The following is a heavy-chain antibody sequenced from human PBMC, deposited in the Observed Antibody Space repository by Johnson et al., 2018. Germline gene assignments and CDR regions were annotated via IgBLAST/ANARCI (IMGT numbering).Heavy chain of an antibody. CDR1: GGSISTYY. CDR2: IYNSGTT. V-gene: IGHV4-59*01. CDR3: ARGEFYGSVTFFDY. Sequence: QVQLQESGPGLVKPSETLSLTCTVSGGSISTYYWSWIRQPPGKGLEWIGYIYNSGTTNYNPSLTSRVTISLDTSKNHFSLKLRSVTAADTAVYYCARGEFYGSVTFFDYWGQGTLVTVSS. D-gene: IGHD3-10*01. J-gene: IGHJ4*02.